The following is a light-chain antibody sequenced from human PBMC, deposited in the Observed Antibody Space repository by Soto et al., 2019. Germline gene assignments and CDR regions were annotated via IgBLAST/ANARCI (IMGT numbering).Light chain of an antibody. CDR2: GAS. J-gene: IGKJ3*01. CDR3: QQYNSWPFT. CDR1: QSVSSK. Sequence: ETVMTQSPATLSVSPGERATLSCRASQSVSSKLAWYQQKVGQSPRLLIHGASTRATGVPARFSGSGSGTEFTLTISSLHSEDFAVYYCQQYNSWPFTFGPGTKVDIK. V-gene: IGKV3-15*01.